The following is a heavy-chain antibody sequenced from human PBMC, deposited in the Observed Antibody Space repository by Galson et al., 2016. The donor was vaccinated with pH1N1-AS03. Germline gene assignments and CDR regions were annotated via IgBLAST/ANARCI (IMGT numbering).Heavy chain of an antibody. D-gene: IGHD3-3*02. Sequence: SLRLSCAASGFNFRSAWMSWVRQAPGKGLEWVGRIKDTLDGRTTDYASPAKGRFSISRDDTNNTLYLEMNSLKTEDTAVYYCAKTQTFSFGLGLDPWGQGTLVTVSS. V-gene: IGHV3-15*01. CDR2: IKDTLDGRTT. CDR3: AKTQTFSFGLGLDP. J-gene: IGHJ5*02. CDR1: GFNFRSAW.